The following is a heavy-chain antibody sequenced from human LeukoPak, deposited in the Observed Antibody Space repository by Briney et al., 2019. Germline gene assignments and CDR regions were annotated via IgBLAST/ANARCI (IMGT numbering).Heavy chain of an antibody. CDR3: ARRRLGYYFDY. CDR2: INPRGST. D-gene: IGHD5-24*01. J-gene: IGHJ4*02. CDR1: GGSFSGYY. V-gene: IGHV4-34*01. Sequence: SETLSLTCGVYGGSFSGYYWSWIRQPPGKGREWIGEINPRGSTNYNPSLTSRVTLSADTSKNQFSLTLNSVTAADTAVYYCARRRLGYYFDYWGQGTLVTVSS.